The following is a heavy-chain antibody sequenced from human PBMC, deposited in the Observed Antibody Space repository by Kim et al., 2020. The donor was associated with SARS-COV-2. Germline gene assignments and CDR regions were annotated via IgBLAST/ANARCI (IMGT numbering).Heavy chain of an antibody. V-gene: IGHV3-49*04. D-gene: IGHD5-12*01. J-gene: IGHJ5*02. CDR2: IRSKAYGGTT. Sequence: GGSLRLSCTASGFTFGDYAMSWVRQAPGKGLEWVGFIRSKAYGGTTEYAASVKGRFTISRDDSKSIAYLQMNSLKTEDTAVYYCTRAPDVYSGYDAWGQGTLVTVSS. CDR1: GFTFGDYA. CDR3: TRAPDVYSGYDA.